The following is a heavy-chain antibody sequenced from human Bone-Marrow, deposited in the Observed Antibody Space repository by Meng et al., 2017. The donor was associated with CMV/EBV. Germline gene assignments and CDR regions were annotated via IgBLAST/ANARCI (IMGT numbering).Heavy chain of an antibody. CDR1: GYTFTGYY. D-gene: IGHD5-12*01. CDR2: INPNSGGT. V-gene: IGHV1-2*02. Sequence: ASVKVSCKASGYTFTGYYMHWVRQAPGQGLEWMGWINPNSGGTNYAQKFQGRVTMTRDTSISTAYMELSRLRSDDTAVYYCAREGSGYGGWFDPWGQGTLVTVYS. CDR3: AREGSGYGGWFDP. J-gene: IGHJ5*02.